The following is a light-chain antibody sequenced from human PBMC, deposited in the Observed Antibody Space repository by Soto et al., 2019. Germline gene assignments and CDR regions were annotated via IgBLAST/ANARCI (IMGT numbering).Light chain of an antibody. CDR2: SND. J-gene: IGLJ3*02. Sequence: QSVLTQPPSASGTPGQRVTNSCSGSSSNIGTNAVNWCQQLPGTAPRLLIYSNDQRPPGVPDRFSGSKSGTSASLGISGLQSEDEADYFCAVWDDSLNGWVFGGGTKVTVL. V-gene: IGLV1-44*01. CDR3: AVWDDSLNGWV. CDR1: SSNIGTNA.